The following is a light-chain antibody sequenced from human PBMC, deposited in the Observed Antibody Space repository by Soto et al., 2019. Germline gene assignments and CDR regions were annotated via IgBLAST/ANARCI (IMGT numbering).Light chain of an antibody. Sequence: DVQRTQAPSSLSASVGDRVIITCRASQGIRNDLGWYQQKPGKAPKLLIYDASSLESGVPSRFSGSGSGTEFTLTISSLQPDDFATYYCQQYNSYSPWTFGHGTKVDI. J-gene: IGKJ1*01. CDR3: QQYNSYSPWT. V-gene: IGKV1-17*01. CDR2: DAS. CDR1: QGIRND.